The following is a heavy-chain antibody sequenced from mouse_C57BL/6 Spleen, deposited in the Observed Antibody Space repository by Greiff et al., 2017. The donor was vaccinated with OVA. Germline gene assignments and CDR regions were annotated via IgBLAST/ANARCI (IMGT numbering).Heavy chain of an antibody. CDR1: GYTFTSYG. Sequence: VQLQQSGAELARPGASVKLSCKASGYTFTSYGISWVKQRTGQGLEWIGEIYPRSGNTYYNEKFKGKATLTADKSSSTAYMELRSLTSEDSAVXFCAREYSGTCAYWGQGTLVTVSA. V-gene: IGHV1-81*01. D-gene: IGHD4-1*01. CDR3: AREYSGTCAY. CDR2: IYPRSGNT. J-gene: IGHJ3*01.